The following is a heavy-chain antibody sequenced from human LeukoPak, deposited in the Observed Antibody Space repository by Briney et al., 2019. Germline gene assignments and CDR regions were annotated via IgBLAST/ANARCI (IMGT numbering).Heavy chain of an antibody. J-gene: IGHJ4*02. CDR1: GGSISSGGYY. V-gene: IGHV4-30-2*01. CDR3: ARFNTAMETFDY. D-gene: IGHD5-18*01. Sequence: SQTLSLTCTVSGGSISSGGYYWSWIRQPPGKGLEWIGYIYHSGSTYYNPSLKSRVTISVDTSKNQFSLKLSSVTAADTAVYYCARFNTAMETFDYWGQGTLVTVSS. CDR2: IYHSGST.